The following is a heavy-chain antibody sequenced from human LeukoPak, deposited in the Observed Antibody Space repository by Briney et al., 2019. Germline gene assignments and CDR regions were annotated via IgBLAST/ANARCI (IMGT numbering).Heavy chain of an antibody. J-gene: IGHJ6*03. V-gene: IGHV4-34*01. CDR1: GGSFRGYH. D-gene: IGHD3-22*01. CDR2: INPSGST. CDR3: ARGRHDITMIVVVMTSVSYYLDV. Sequence: PSETLSPTCAVYGGSFRGYHWTWIRQSPGKGLEWIGDINPSGSTYYNPSLKSRLTISVDTSKNQFSLKLRSVTAADTAVYYCARGRHDITMIVVVMTSVSYYLDVWGKGTTVTVS.